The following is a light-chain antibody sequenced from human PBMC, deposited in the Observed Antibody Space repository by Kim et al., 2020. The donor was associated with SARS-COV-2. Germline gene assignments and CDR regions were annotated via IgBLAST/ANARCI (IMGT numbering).Light chain of an antibody. CDR3: AAWDDSLNGSV. CDR2: SND. V-gene: IGLV1-44*01. CDR1: RANIGSNV. J-gene: IGLJ3*02. Sequence: TVSCSGSRANIGSNVVSWYRQLPGTAPKLLIFSNDSRPSGVPDRFSGSKSGTSASLDISGLQSEDEADYYCAAWDDSLNGSVFGGGTQLTVL.